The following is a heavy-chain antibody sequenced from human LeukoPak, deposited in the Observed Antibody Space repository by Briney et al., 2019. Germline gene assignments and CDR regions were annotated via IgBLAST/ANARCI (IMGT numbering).Heavy chain of an antibody. CDR3: ARARNEILAGYYSFDY. CDR2: IYHSGNT. Sequence: SGTLSPTCTVSGGSISSNNWWSWVRLPPGKGLEWIGEIYHSGNTNYNPSFKSRVTISGDMSKNQFSLRLSSVTAADTAVYYCARARNEILAGYYSFDYWGQGTLVTVSS. D-gene: IGHD3-9*01. V-gene: IGHV4-4*02. J-gene: IGHJ4*02. CDR1: GGSISSNNW.